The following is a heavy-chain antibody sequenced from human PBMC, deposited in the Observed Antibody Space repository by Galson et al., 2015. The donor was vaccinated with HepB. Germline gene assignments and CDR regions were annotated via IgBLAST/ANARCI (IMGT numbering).Heavy chain of an antibody. D-gene: IGHD2-15*01. CDR3: ANFGVVAANNWFDP. Sequence: SLRLSCAASGFTFSSYGMHWVRQAPGKGLEWVAVISYDGSNKYCADSVKGRFTISRDNSKNTLYLQMNSLRAEDTAVYYCANFGVVAANNWFDPWGQGTLVTVSS. CDR2: ISYDGSNK. CDR1: GFTFSSYG. J-gene: IGHJ5*02. V-gene: IGHV3-30*18.